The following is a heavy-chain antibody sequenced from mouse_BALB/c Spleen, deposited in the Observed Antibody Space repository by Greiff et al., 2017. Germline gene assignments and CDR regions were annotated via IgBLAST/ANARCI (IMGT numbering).Heavy chain of an antibody. Sequence: QVHVKQSGAELVRPGSSVMISCKASGYAFSSYWMNWVKQRPGQGLEWIGQIYPGDGDTNYNGKFKGKATLTADKSSSTAYMQLSSLTSEDSAVYFCARSGDYDYYYAMDYWGQGTSVTVSS. V-gene: IGHV1-80*01. CDR2: IYPGDGDT. CDR1: GYAFSSYW. J-gene: IGHJ4*01. CDR3: ARSGDYDYYYAMDY. D-gene: IGHD2-4*01.